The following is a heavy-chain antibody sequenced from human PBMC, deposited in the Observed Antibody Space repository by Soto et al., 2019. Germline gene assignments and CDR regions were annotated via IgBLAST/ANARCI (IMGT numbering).Heavy chain of an antibody. CDR3: ARTQVGATPKQYFDY. CDR1: GYSFTSYW. V-gene: IGHV5-51*01. D-gene: IGHD1-26*01. CDR2: IYPGDSDT. Sequence: KRGESLKISCKGSGYSFTSYWIGWVRQMPGKGLEWMGIIYPGDSDTRYSPSFQGQVTISADKSISTAYLQWSSLKASDTAMYYCARTQVGATPKQYFDYWGQGTLVTVSS. J-gene: IGHJ4*02.